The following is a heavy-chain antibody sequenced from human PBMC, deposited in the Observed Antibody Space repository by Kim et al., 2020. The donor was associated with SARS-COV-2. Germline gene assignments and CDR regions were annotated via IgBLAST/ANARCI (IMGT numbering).Heavy chain of an antibody. CDR2: ISGSGGSP. V-gene: IGHV3-23*01. CDR3: AKSGVTMIVAEPFDI. D-gene: IGHD3-22*01. J-gene: IGHJ3*02. CDR1: GFTFSSYA. Sequence: GGSLRLSCAASGFTFSSYAMSWVRQAPGKGLEWVSAISGSGGSPYYADSVKGRFTISRDNSKNTLYLQMNSLRAEDTAVYYCAKSGVTMIVAEPFDIWGQGTMVTVAS.